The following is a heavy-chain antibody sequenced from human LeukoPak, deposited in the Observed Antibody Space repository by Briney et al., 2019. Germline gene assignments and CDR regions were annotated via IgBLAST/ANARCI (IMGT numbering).Heavy chain of an antibody. CDR1: GFAFSSYL. CDR3: AKDLGHGGNSEYYFDY. Sequence: GGSLRLSCVASGFAFSSYLMSWVRQAPGKGLEWVAFIRYDASNKYYTDSVKGRFTISRGDSKNTLYLQMNSLRPEDTAVYYCAKDLGHGGNSEYYFDYWGQGTLVTVSS. D-gene: IGHD4-23*01. J-gene: IGHJ4*02. V-gene: IGHV3-30*02. CDR2: IRYDASNK.